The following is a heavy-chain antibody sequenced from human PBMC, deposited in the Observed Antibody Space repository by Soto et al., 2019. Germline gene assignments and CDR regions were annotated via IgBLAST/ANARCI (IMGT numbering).Heavy chain of an antibody. CDR1: GYTFTSYG. CDR2: ISAYNGNT. D-gene: IGHD2-2*02. Sequence: GASVKVSCKASGYTFTSYGISWVRQAPGQGLEWMGWISAYNGNTNYAQKLQGRVTMTTDTSTSTAYMELRSLRSDDTAVYYCAREDCSSTSCYISPGRYYYYYGMDVWGQGTTVTVSS. J-gene: IGHJ6*02. V-gene: IGHV1-18*04. CDR3: AREDCSSTSCYISPGRYYYYYGMDV.